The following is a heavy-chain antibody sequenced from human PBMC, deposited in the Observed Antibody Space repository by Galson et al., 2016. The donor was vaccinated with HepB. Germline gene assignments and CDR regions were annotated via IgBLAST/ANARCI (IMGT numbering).Heavy chain of an antibody. V-gene: IGHV3-33*01. Sequence: LRLSCAASGFTFSSYGMHWVRQAPGKGLAWVAVIWYDGSNKYHADSVKGRFTISRDNSKNTLYLQMNSLRAEDTAVYYCARDPFWSGYYNFDYWGQGTLVTVSS. CDR1: GFTFSSYG. J-gene: IGHJ4*02. D-gene: IGHD3-3*01. CDR2: IWYDGSNK. CDR3: ARDPFWSGYYNFDY.